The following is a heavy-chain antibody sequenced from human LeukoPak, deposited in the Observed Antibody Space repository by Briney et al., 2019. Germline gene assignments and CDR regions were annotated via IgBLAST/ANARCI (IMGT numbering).Heavy chain of an antibody. Sequence: GRSLRLSCAASGFTFSSYGMHWVRQAPGKGLEWVSVIYSGGNTYYADSVKGRFSISRDNSKNTLYLQMNSLRVEDTAVYYCAGSRLSAEYVQFWGQGTLVAVSS. J-gene: IGHJ1*01. CDR1: GFTFSSYG. CDR2: IYSGGNT. V-gene: IGHV3-66*01. CDR3: AGSRLSAEYVQF.